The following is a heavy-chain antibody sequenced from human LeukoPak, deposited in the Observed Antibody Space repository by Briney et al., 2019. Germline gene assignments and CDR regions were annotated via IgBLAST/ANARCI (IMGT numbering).Heavy chain of an antibody. CDR3: VRDLT. V-gene: IGHV3-53*01. CDR2: IYSGGST. Sequence: GGSLRLSCAATGFTFSTNHMTWVRQAPGKGLEWVSVIYSGGSTYYADSVKGRFIISRDNSKNTLSLQMNSLRAEDTAVYYCVRDLTWGQGTLVTVSS. CDR1: GFTFSTNH. J-gene: IGHJ5*02.